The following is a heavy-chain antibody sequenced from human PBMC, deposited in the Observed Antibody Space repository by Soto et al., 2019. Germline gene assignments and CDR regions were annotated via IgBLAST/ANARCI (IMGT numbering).Heavy chain of an antibody. J-gene: IGHJ4*02. CDR1: GYSFTSYW. V-gene: IGHV5-51*01. D-gene: IGHD1-26*01. CDR3: ARVELLLSCDY. CDR2: IYPGDSDT. Sequence: EVQLVQSGAEVKKPGESLKISCKGSGYSFTSYWIGWVRQMPGKGLEWMGIIYPGDSDTRYSPSFQGHVTISADKSISTADPQSSSLEASDTAMYHCARVELLLSCDYWGQGTLVTVSA.